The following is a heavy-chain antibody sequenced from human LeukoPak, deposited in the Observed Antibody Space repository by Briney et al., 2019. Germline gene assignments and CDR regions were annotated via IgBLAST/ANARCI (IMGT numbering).Heavy chain of an antibody. CDR1: GFTFSSYW. Sequence: GGSLRLSCAASGFTFSSYWMSWVRQAPGKGLEWVANIKKDGSEKYYVDSVKGRFTISRDNAKNSLYLQMNSLRAEDTAVYYCARSRDSSSWYPDYYYYGMDVWGQGTTVTVSS. CDR2: IKKDGSEK. J-gene: IGHJ6*02. CDR3: ARSRDSSSWYPDYYYYGMDV. V-gene: IGHV3-7*01. D-gene: IGHD6-13*01.